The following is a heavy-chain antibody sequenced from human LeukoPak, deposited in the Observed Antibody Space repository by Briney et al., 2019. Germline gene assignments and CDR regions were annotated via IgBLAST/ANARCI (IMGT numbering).Heavy chain of an antibody. V-gene: IGHV1-69*13. CDR2: IIPIFGTA. CDR3: ARAAYYYDSSDTIEYFQH. J-gene: IGHJ1*01. Sequence: SVKVSCTASGGTFSSYAISWVRQAPGQGLEWMGGIIPIFGTANYAQKFQGRVTITADESTSTAYMELSSLRSEDTAVYYCARAAYYYDSSDTIEYFQHWGQGTLVTVSS. D-gene: IGHD3-22*01. CDR1: GGTFSSYA.